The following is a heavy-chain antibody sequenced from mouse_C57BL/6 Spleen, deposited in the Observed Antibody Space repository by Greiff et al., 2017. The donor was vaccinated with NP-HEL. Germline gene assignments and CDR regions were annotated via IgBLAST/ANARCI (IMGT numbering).Heavy chain of an antibody. D-gene: IGHD3-2*02. CDR1: GYTFTSYW. J-gene: IGHJ3*01. CDR2: IYPSDSET. CDR3: ARDSSGLPFAY. V-gene: IGHV1-61*01. Sequence: QVQLKQPGAELVRPGSSVKLSCKASGYTFTSYWMDWVKQRPGQGLEWIGNIYPSDSETHYNQKFKDKATLTVDKSSSTAYMQLSSLTSEDSAVYYCARDSSGLPFAYWGQGTLVTVSA.